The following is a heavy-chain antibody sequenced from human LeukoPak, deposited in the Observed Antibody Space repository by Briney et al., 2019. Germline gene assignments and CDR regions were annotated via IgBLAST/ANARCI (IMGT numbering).Heavy chain of an antibody. D-gene: IGHD2-2*01. CDR1: GYTFTSYD. J-gene: IGHJ6*03. V-gene: IGHV1-8*01. CDR2: MNPNSGNT. Sequence: GASVKVSCKASGYTFTSYDINWVRQATGQGLEWMGWMNPNSGNTGYAQKFQGGVTMTRNTSISTAYMELSSLRSEDTAVYYCARGQDSTKYYYYYYMDVWGKGTTVTVSS. CDR3: ARGQDSTKYYYYYYMDV.